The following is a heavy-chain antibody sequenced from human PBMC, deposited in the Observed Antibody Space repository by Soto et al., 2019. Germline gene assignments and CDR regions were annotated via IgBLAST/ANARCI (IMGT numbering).Heavy chain of an antibody. J-gene: IGHJ6*02. V-gene: IGHV4-59*01. Sequence: QVQLQESGPGLVKPSETLSLTCTVSGDSINNYYWTWIRQPPGKGLEWIVYIYDGGSTSYDPSLKSLLTISVDPSKNQFSLKLKSVPAADTAVYYCARGTKYYYQGMDDWGQGTTVTVSS. CDR2: IYDGGST. CDR3: ARGTKYYYQGMDD. CDR1: GDSINNYY.